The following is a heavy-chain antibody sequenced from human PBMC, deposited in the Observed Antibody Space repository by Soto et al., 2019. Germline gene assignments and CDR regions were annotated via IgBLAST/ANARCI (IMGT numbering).Heavy chain of an antibody. Sequence: QVQLVESGGGVVQPGRSLRLSCAASGFTFSSSGMHWVRQAPGKGLEWVAVISYDGNNKYNADSVKGRVTISRDNSKNTLYLQMNSLRAEDTAVYYCAKDLFFSSWPTNLYGMDVWGQGTTVTVSS. CDR2: ISYDGNNK. CDR1: GFTFSSSG. V-gene: IGHV3-30*18. D-gene: IGHD6-13*01. CDR3: AKDLFFSSWPTNLYGMDV. J-gene: IGHJ6*02.